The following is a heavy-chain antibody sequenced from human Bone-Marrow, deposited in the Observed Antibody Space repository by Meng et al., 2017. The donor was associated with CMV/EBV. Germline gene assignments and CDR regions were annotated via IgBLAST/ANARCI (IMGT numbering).Heavy chain of an antibody. J-gene: IGHJ4*02. CDR3: AKVFARWELHDFDY. CDR2: ISGSGGST. V-gene: IGHV3-23*01. Sequence: GGSLRLSCAASGFTFSSYAMSWVRQAPGKGLEWVSAISGSGGSTYYADSVKDRFTISRDNSKNTLYLQMNSLRAEDTAVYYCAKVFARWELHDFDYWGQGTLVTVSS. D-gene: IGHD1-26*01. CDR1: GFTFSSYA.